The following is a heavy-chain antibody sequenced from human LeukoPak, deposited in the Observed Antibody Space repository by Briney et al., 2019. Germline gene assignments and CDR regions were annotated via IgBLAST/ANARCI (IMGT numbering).Heavy chain of an antibody. D-gene: IGHD5-12*01. CDR3: ARHLKVGSATHDAFDI. CDR1: GGSISNGNW. Sequence: SGTLSLTCDVSGGSISNGNWWSWVRQPPGKGLEWIGEIYHTGRTNYNPSLKSRVSISVDKSKNQLSLNLNSVTAADTAVYYCARHLKVGSATHDAFDIWGQGAMVTVSS. CDR2: IYHTGRT. V-gene: IGHV4-4*02. J-gene: IGHJ3*02.